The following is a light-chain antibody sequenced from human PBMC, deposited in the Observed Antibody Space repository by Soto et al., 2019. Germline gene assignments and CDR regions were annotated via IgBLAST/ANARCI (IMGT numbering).Light chain of an antibody. Sequence: QSVLTQPASVSGSPGQSIAISCTGTSSDVGGYNYVSWYQQVPGKAPKLMIYDVSHRPLGVSNRFSGSKSGNTASLTISALQAEDEADYYCSSYTNSVTIFGTGTKLTVL. J-gene: IGLJ1*01. CDR2: DVS. V-gene: IGLV2-14*01. CDR1: SSDVGGYNY. CDR3: SSYTNSVTI.